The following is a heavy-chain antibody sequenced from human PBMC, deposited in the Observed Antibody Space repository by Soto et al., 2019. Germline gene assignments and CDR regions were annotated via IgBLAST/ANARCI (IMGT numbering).Heavy chain of an antibody. J-gene: IGHJ4*02. V-gene: IGHV1-46*01. CDR2: INPSGGST. Sequence: QVQSVQSGAEVKKPGASVKVSCKASGYTFTNYYIHWVRQAPGQGLEWMGMINPSGGSTSYTRRFQGRVTLTRDTSTSTVYMELSSLRSEDTAVYYCARESQSSGWSWFDYWGQGTLVTVSS. D-gene: IGHD6-19*01. CDR3: ARESQSSGWSWFDY. CDR1: GYTFTNYY.